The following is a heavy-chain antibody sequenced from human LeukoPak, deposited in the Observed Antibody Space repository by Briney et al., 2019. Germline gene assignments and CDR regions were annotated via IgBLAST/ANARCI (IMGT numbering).Heavy chain of an antibody. CDR2: ISGSGDST. CDR3: VKGGSGSSSGRAYNYYYYMDV. J-gene: IGHJ6*03. V-gene: IGHV3-23*01. CDR1: GFSFNTNA. D-gene: IGHD6-6*01. Sequence: PGGSLRLSCVASGFSFNTNAMSWVRQAPGKGLEWVSSISGSGDSTYYADCVKGRFTISRDNSKNMLYVQMNSLRDEDTALYYCVKGGSGSSSGRAYNYYYYMDVWGKGATVSVSS.